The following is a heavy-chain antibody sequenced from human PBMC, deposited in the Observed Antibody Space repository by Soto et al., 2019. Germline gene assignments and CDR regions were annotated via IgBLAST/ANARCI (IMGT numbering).Heavy chain of an antibody. CDR1: GGTFSSYA. CDR3: AEGIGYEFYYYCGMDV. Sequence: QVQLVQSGAEVKKPGSSVKVSCKASGGTFSSYAISWVRQAPGQGLEWMGGIIPIFGTANYAQKFQGRVTITADESPSRAYMELSRLRSEDTAVCYCAEGIGYEFYYYCGMDVWGQGTTVTVSS. V-gene: IGHV1-69*12. CDR2: IIPIFGTA. J-gene: IGHJ6*02. D-gene: IGHD5-12*01.